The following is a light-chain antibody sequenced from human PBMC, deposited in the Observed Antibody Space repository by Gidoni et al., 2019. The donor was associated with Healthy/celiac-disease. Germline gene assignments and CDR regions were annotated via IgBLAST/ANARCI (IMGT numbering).Light chain of an antibody. CDR3: NSRDSSGNHLNWV. J-gene: IGLJ3*02. Sequence: SSELTQDPAVSGALGQTVRITCQGDNLRSYYASWYQQKPGQAPVLVIYGKNNRPSGIPDRFSGSSSGNTASLTITGAQAEDEADYYCNSRDSSGNHLNWVFGGGTKLTVL. V-gene: IGLV3-19*01. CDR2: GKN. CDR1: NLRSYY.